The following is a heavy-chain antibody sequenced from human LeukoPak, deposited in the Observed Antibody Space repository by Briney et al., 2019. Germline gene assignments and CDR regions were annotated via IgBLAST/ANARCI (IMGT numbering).Heavy chain of an antibody. D-gene: IGHD3-22*01. CDR2: ISGSGGST. J-gene: IGHJ4*02. V-gene: IGHV3-23*01. CDR3: AKREYYDSSGYSDF. Sequence: QPGGSLRLSCAASGFTFSNYAMNWVRQAPEKGLEWVSTISGSGGSTYYADSVKGRFTISRDNSKNTLYLHMNSLRAEDTAVYFCAKREYYDSSGYSDFWGQGTLVTVSS. CDR1: GFTFSNYA.